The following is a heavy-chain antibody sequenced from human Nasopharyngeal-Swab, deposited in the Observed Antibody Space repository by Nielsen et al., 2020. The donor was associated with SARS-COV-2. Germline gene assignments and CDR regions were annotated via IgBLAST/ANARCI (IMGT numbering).Heavy chain of an antibody. V-gene: IGHV3-9*01. CDR3: SGIAGAGSPFDY. J-gene: IGHJ4*02. CDR2: ISWNSGNP. CDR1: GFTFENYA. Sequence: SLKISCAASGFTFENYAMHWVRQAPGKGLEWVSGISWNSGNPGYADSVKGRFTISRDNAKNSLYLQMNSLIAEDTALYYCSGIAGAGSPFDYWGQGTLVTVSS. D-gene: IGHD6-19*01.